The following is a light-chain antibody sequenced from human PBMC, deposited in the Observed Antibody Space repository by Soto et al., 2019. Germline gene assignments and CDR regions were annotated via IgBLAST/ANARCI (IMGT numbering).Light chain of an antibody. V-gene: IGKV3D-20*01. CDR2: DAS. J-gene: IGKJ4*01. Sequence: FTHSPATLSFSPGERATLTCGASPSVSSSYLAWYQQKPGQAPRLLIYDASSRATGIPERFSGSGSGADFTLTISRLEPEDFAVYYCQQYGSSALTFGGGTKVDIK. CDR1: PSVSSSY. CDR3: QQYGSSALT.